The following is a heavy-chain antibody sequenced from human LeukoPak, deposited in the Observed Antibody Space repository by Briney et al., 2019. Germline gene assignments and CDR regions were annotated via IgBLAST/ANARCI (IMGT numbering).Heavy chain of an antibody. Sequence: GESLKISRKGSGYSFTSYWIGWVRQMPGKGLEWMGIIYPGDSDTRYSPSFQGQVTISADKSISTAYLQWSSLKASDTAMYYCAIFDFLFGEIDNWFDPWGQGTQVTVSS. J-gene: IGHJ5*02. CDR1: GYSFTSYW. CDR3: AIFDFLFGEIDNWFDP. D-gene: IGHD3-16*01. V-gene: IGHV5-51*01. CDR2: IYPGDSDT.